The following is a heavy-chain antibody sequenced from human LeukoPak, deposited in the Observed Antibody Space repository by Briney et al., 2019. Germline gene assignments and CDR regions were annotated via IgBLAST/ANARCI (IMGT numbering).Heavy chain of an antibody. J-gene: IGHJ6*03. CDR3: ARELRWDYYVDV. D-gene: IGHD2-21*02. Sequence: PSETLSLTCTVSGGSITTDNYYWDWIRQSPGRGLEWIGSLYYGGSTYYNPSLKSRLTISVDTSKNQFSLQLRSVTAADTAVYFCARELRWDYYVDVWGKGTTVTVSS. CDR2: LYYGGST. V-gene: IGHV4-39*07. CDR1: GGSITTDNYY.